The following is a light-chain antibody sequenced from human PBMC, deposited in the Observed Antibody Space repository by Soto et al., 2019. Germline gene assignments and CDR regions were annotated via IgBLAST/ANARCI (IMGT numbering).Light chain of an antibody. Sequence: EIVLTQSPGTLSLSPGERSTLSWRASQTVGTTYLAWYQHKPGQAPRLLIYGASSRATGIPDRFSGSGSGTDFTLTISRLEPEDFAVYYCQQYGSSPGTFGQGTKVDI. CDR3: QQYGSSPGT. CDR1: QTVGTTY. J-gene: IGKJ1*01. CDR2: GAS. V-gene: IGKV3-20*01.